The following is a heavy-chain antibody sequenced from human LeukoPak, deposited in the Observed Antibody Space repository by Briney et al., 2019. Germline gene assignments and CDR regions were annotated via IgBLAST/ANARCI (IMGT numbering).Heavy chain of an antibody. Sequence: PGRSLRLSCAASGFTSSSYGMHWVRQAPGKGLEWVAVISYDGSNKYYADSVKGRFTISRDNSKNTLYLQMNSLRAEDTAVYYCAKDLLPYCSSTSCYNDYFDYWGQETLVTVSS. CDR1: GFTSSSYG. CDR3: AKDLLPYCSSTSCYNDYFDY. J-gene: IGHJ4*02. V-gene: IGHV3-30*18. D-gene: IGHD2-2*02. CDR2: ISYDGSNK.